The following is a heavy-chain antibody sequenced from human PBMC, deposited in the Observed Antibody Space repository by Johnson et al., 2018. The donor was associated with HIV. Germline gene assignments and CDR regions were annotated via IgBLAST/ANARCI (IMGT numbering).Heavy chain of an antibody. J-gene: IGHJ3*02. CDR1: GFNFSSYD. Sequence: QVQLVESGGGVVQPGSSLRLSCVVSGFNFSSYDIDWVRQAPGKGLEWLAAISYDGSNKYYADSVKGRFTISRDNSKNTLYLQMNSLRAEDTAVYYCAFIEYSSLDAFDIWGQGTMVTVSS. D-gene: IGHD6-6*01. V-gene: IGHV3-30*04. CDR3: AFIEYSSLDAFDI. CDR2: ISYDGSNK.